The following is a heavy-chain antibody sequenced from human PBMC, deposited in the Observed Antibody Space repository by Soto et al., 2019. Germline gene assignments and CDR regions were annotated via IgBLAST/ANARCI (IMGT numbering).Heavy chain of an antibody. V-gene: IGHV4-38-2*01. Sequence: PSETLSLTCAVSGYSISSGYYWGWIRQPPGKGLEWIGSIYHSGSTYYNPSLKSRVTISVDTSKNQLSLKLSSVTAADTAVYYCARNDLNPLYGMEVWGQGTTVTVS. CDR2: IYHSGST. J-gene: IGHJ6*02. CDR3: ARNDLNPLYGMEV. CDR1: GYSISSGYY.